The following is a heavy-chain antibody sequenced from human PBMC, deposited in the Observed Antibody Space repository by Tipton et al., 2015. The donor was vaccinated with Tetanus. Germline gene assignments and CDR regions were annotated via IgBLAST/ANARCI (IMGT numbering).Heavy chain of an antibody. CDR1: GFTFRSYA. D-gene: IGHD1-1*01. CDR2: ISFDGSNK. CDR3: ARVLQLERKFDF. J-gene: IGHJ4*02. V-gene: IGHV3-30-3*01. Sequence: SLRLSCAASGFTFRSYAMNWVRQSPGRGLEWVSAISFDGSNKNYADSVKGRFTISRDNSHNTLFLQMNSLRAEDSATYYCARVLQLERKFDFWGQGTLVTVSS.